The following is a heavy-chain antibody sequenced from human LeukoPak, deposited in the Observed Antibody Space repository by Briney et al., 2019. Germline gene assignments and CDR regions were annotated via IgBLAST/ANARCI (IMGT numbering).Heavy chain of an antibody. J-gene: IGHJ6*03. CDR1: GFTFISYA. CDR3: AKHTKDDFWSGYYLYYYYMDV. D-gene: IGHD3-3*01. V-gene: IGHV3-23*01. Sequence: GGSLRLSCAASGFTFISYAMSWVRQAPGKGLEWVSAISGSGGSTYYADSVKGRFTISRDNSKNTLYLQMNSLRAEDTAVYYCAKHTKDDFWSGYYLYYYYMDVWGKGTTVTVSS. CDR2: ISGSGGST.